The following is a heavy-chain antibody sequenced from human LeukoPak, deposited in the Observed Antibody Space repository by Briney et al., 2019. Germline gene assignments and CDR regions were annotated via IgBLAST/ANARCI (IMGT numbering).Heavy chain of an antibody. CDR2: IYDSGRT. J-gene: IGHJ3*02. Sequence: SETLSLTCTVSGGSISRDDYYWSWIRQPPGKGLEWIGYIYDSGRTYYNPSLKSRLSISVDRSKNQFSLKLSSVTAADTAVYYCATVSGLLWAFDIWGQGTMVTVS. CDR3: ATVSGLLWAFDI. CDR1: GGSISRDDYY. D-gene: IGHD3-16*01. V-gene: IGHV4-30-4*01.